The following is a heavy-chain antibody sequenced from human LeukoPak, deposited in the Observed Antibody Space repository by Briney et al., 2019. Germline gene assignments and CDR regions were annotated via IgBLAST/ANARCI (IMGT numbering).Heavy chain of an antibody. CDR3: ARVADTYYYGMDV. CDR1: GGSISSGGYY. J-gene: IGHJ6*02. D-gene: IGHD5-18*01. CDR2: IYYSGST. V-gene: IGHV4-31*03. Sequence: PSQTLSLTCTVSGGSISSGGYYWSWLRQHPGKGLEWIGYIYYSGSTYYNPSLKSRVTISVDTSKNQFSLKLSSVTAADTAVYYCARVADTYYYGMDVWGQGTTVTVSS.